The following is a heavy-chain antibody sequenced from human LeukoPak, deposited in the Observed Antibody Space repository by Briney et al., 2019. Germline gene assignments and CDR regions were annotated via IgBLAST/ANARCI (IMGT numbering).Heavy chain of an antibody. CDR3: ARAYSRSSLYFDY. J-gene: IGHJ4*02. Sequence: GGSLRLSCVASGFTLSSYGMHWVRQAPGKGLEWVALISYDGSQKYYADSVKGRFTVSRDNSKSLLYLQMDSLRAEDTAVYYCARAYSRSSLYFDYWGQGTLVTVSS. V-gene: IGHV3-30*03. D-gene: IGHD6-6*01. CDR1: GFTLSSYG. CDR2: ISYDGSQK.